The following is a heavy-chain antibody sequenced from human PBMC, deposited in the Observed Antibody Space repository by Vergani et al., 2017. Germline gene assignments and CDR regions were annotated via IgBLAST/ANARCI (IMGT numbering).Heavy chain of an antibody. Sequence: QVQLVQSGAEVKKPGSSVKVSCKASGGTFSSYTISWVRQAPGQGLEWLVRIIPILGIANYAQKFQGRVTITEDKSTSKAYMEMSSLRSEDTAVYYCARGNYYDSSGTYYYYYYGMDVWGQGTTVTVSS. CDR1: GGTFSSYT. V-gene: IGHV1-69*02. J-gene: IGHJ6*02. D-gene: IGHD3-22*01. CDR2: IIPILGIA. CDR3: ARGNYYDSSGTYYYYYYGMDV.